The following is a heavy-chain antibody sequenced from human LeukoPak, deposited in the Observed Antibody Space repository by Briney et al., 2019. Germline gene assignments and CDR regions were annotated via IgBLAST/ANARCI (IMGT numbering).Heavy chain of an antibody. Sequence: GRSLRLSCAASGFTFSSYAMHWVRQAPGKGLEWVAVISYDGSNKYYAGSVKGRFTISRDNSKNTLYLQMNSLRAEDTAVYYCARVPPVWGDPQPLVLYFDYWGQGTLVTVSS. J-gene: IGHJ4*02. CDR1: GFTFSSYA. CDR3: ARVPPVWGDPQPLVLYFDY. CDR2: ISYDGSNK. D-gene: IGHD7-27*01. V-gene: IGHV3-30-3*01.